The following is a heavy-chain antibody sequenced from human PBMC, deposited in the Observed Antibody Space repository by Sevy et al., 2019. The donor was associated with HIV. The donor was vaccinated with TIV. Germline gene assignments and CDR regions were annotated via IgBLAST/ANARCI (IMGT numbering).Heavy chain of an antibody. J-gene: IGHJ6*02. D-gene: IGHD4-17*01. CDR1: GFTLSDYY. V-gene: IGHV3-11*01. CDR3: ARDHLKDGDLGDYYYFAMDV. Sequence: GGSLRLSCTASGFTLSDYYISWIRQAPGKGLEWVSYISGTPDNIYYADSVKGRFTISRDNAKNSLYLQMNSLRAEDTAVYYCARDHLKDGDLGDYYYFAMDVWGQGTTVTVSS. CDR2: ISGTPDNI.